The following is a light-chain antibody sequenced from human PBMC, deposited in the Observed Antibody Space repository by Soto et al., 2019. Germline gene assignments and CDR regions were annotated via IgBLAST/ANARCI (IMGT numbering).Light chain of an antibody. Sequence: QSALTQPPSVSGAPGQRVTISCTGTSSNIGAGYHVHWYQQHPAIAPKLLISHNNNRPSGVPDRFSGYKSDTSASLAITGLQADDEADYYCQSYDNSLSGYVFGTGTKVTVL. CDR2: HNN. CDR3: QSYDNSLSGYV. V-gene: IGLV1-40*01. J-gene: IGLJ1*01. CDR1: SSNIGAGYH.